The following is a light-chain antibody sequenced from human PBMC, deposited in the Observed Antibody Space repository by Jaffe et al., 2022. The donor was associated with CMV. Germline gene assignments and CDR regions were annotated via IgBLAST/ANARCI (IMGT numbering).Light chain of an antibody. V-gene: IGLV1-47*01. CDR3: AAWDDSLSVGV. CDR1: SSNIGSNY. J-gene: IGLJ3*02. Sequence: QSVLTQPPSASGTPGQRVTVSCSGSSSNIGSNYVSWYQQLPGTAPKVLIYKNNHRPSGVPDRFSGSKSATSASLAISGLRSEDEADYYCAAWDDSLSVGVFGGGTKLTVL. CDR2: KNN.